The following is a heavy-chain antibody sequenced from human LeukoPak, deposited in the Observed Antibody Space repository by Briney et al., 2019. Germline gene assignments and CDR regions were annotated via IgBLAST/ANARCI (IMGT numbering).Heavy chain of an antibody. D-gene: IGHD3-10*01. CDR3: ARLKDYYGSGSYLPYYYMDV. V-gene: IGHV4-59*08. CDR2: IYYSGST. CDR1: GGSISSYY. Sequence: PSETLSLTCTVSGGSISSYYWGWIRQPPGKGLEWIAYIYYSGSTNYNPSLKSRVTISIDTSKNQFSLKLSSVTAADTAVYYCARLKDYYGSGSYLPYYYMDVWGKGTTVTVSS. J-gene: IGHJ6*03.